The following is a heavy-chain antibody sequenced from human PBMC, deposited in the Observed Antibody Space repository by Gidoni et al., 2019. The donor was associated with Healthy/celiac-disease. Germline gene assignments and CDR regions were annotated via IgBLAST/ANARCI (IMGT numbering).Heavy chain of an antibody. V-gene: IGHV1-69*01. Sequence: QVQLVQSGAEVKKPGSSVKVSCKASGGTSSSYAISWVRQAPGQGLEWMGGIIPIFGTANYAQKCQGRVTITADESTSTAYMELSSLRSEDTAVYYCAREGWTTVTTKDYYGMDVWGQGTTVTVSS. CDR1: GGTSSSYA. D-gene: IGHD4-17*01. CDR2: IIPIFGTA. CDR3: AREGWTTVTTKDYYGMDV. J-gene: IGHJ6*02.